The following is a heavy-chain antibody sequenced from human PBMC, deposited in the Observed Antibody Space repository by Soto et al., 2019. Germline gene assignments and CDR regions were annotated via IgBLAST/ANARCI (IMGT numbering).Heavy chain of an antibody. CDR2: IKQDGSEK. Sequence: GGSLRLSCAASGFTFSSYWMSWVRQAPGKGLEWVANIKQDGSEKYYVDSVKGRFTISRDNAKNSLYLQMNSLRAEDTAVYYCARGLHYDSSGYYYVHYYYGMDVWGQGTTVTVSS. V-gene: IGHV3-7*03. J-gene: IGHJ6*02. CDR1: GFTFSSYW. CDR3: ARGLHYDSSGYYYVHYYYGMDV. D-gene: IGHD3-22*01.